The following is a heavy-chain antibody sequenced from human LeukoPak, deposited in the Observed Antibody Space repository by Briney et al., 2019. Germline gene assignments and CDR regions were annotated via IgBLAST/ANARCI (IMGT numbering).Heavy chain of an antibody. Sequence: GGSLRLSCAASGFTFSSYAMTWVRQAPGKGLEWVSTILPGGGDTYYADSVKGRFTIPRDTSKNTLYLQMNTLRVEDTAVYYCAKAWPAAGTFDSWGQGSLVTVSS. J-gene: IGHJ4*02. V-gene: IGHV3-23*01. CDR1: GFTFSSYA. CDR2: ILPGGGDT. CDR3: AKAWPAAGTFDS. D-gene: IGHD6-13*01.